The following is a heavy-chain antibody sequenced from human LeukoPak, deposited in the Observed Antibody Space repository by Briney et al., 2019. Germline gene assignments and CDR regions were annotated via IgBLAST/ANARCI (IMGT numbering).Heavy chain of an antibody. V-gene: IGHV1-69*01. CDR1: GGTFSSYA. J-gene: IGHJ3*02. D-gene: IGHD6-19*01. CDR2: IIPIFGTA. Sequence: VKVSCKASGGTFSSYAISWVRQAPGQGLEWMGGIIPIFGTANYAQKFQGRVTITADESTSTAYMELSSLRSEDTAVYYCARGVIAVAGNAFDIWAQGTMVTVSS. CDR3: ARGVIAVAGNAFDI.